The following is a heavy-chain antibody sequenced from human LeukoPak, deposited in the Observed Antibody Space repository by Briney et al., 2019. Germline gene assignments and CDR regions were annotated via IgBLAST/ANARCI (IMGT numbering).Heavy chain of an antibody. V-gene: IGHV1-18*01. CDR2: ISAYNGNT. J-gene: IGHJ4*02. D-gene: IGHD6-13*01. Sequence: ASVKVSCKASGYTFTSYGISWVRQAPGQGLEWMGWISAYNGNTNYAQKLQGRVTMTTDTSTSTAYMELRSLRSDDTAVYYCCRTSDTKYSSSWYGDYWSQGTLVTVSS. CDR3: CRTSDTKYSSSWYGDY. CDR1: GYTFTSYG.